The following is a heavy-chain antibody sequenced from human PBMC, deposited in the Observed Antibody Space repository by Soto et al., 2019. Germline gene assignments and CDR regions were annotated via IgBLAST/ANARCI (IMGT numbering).Heavy chain of an antibody. V-gene: IGHV3-9*01. CDR2: ISWNSGSI. CDR3: AKSKYGDPYYFDY. J-gene: IGHJ4*02. Sequence: GGSLRLSCAASGFTFDDYAMHWVRQAPGKGLEWVSGISWNSGSIGYADSVKGRFTISRDNAKNSLYLQMNSLRAEDTALYYCAKSKYGDPYYFDYWGQGTLVTVSS. D-gene: IGHD4-17*01. CDR1: GFTFDDYA.